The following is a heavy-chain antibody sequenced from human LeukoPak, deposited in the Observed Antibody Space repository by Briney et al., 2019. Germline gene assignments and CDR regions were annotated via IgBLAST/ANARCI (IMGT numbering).Heavy chain of an antibody. CDR3: ARDRGSGSNLGYNWFDP. D-gene: IGHD1-26*01. J-gene: IGHJ5*02. CDR2: IYTSGST. V-gene: IGHV4-4*07. Sequence: SETLSLTCTVSGASISSYYWDWIRQPAGKGLEWIGRIYTSGSTDYNPSLESRVTMSLDTSKNQFSLKLSSVTAADTAVYYCARDRGSGSNLGYNWFDPWGQGTLVTVSS. CDR1: GASISSYY.